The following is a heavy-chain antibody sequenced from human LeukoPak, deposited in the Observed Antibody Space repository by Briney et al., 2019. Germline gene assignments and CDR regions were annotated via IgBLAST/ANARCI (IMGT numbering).Heavy chain of an antibody. CDR2: IYYSGST. V-gene: IGHV4-59*01. D-gene: IGHD6-6*01. J-gene: IGHJ5*02. CDR1: GGSISSYY. Sequence: SETLSLTCTVSGGSISSYYWSWIRQPPGKGLEWIGHIYYSGSTNYSPSLKSRVTISVDTSKNQFSLKLSSVTAADTAVYYCARLSSLANIAARGRTWLDPWGQGSLVTVSS. CDR3: ARLSSLANIAARGRTWLDP.